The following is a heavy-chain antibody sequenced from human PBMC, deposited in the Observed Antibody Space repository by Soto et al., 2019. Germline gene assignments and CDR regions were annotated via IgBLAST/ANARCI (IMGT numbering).Heavy chain of an antibody. V-gene: IGHV3-21*01. CDR2: ISSSSSYI. Sequence: GESLKISCAASGFTFSSYSMNWVRQAPGKGLEWVSSISSSSSYIYYADSVKGRFTISRDNAKNSLYLQMNSLRAEDTAVYYCARDEGGYDYYYYYGMDVWGQGTTVTVSS. CDR1: GFTFSSYS. J-gene: IGHJ6*02. D-gene: IGHD5-12*01. CDR3: ARDEGGYDYYYYYGMDV.